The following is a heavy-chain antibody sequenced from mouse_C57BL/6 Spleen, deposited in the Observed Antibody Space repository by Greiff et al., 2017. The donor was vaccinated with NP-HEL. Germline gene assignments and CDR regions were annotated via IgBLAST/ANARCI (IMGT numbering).Heavy chain of an antibody. CDR1: GYAFSSSW. CDR2: IYPGDGDT. Sequence: VQLQQSGPELVKPGASVKISCKASGYAFSSSWMNWVKQRPGKGLEWIGRIYPGDGDTNYNGKFKGKATLTADKSSSTAYMQISSLTSEDSAVYFCARGDDYDEALFAYWGQGTLVTVSA. J-gene: IGHJ3*01. V-gene: IGHV1-82*01. D-gene: IGHD2-4*01. CDR3: ARGDDYDEALFAY.